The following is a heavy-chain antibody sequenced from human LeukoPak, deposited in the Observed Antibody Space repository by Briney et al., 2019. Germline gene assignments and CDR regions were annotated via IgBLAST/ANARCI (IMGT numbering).Heavy chain of an antibody. V-gene: IGHV4-34*01. CDR1: GGSFSGYY. CDR2: INHSGST. Sequence: PSETLSLTCAVYGGSFSGYYWSWIRQPPGKGLEWIGEINHSGSTNYSPSLKSRVTISVDTSKNQFSLKLSSVTAADTAVYYCARGGIAAYNWFDPWGQGTLVTVSS. J-gene: IGHJ5*02. D-gene: IGHD6-13*01. CDR3: ARGGIAAYNWFDP.